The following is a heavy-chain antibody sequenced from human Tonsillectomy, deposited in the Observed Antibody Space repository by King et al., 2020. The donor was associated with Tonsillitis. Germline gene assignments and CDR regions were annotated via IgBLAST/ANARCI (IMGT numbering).Heavy chain of an antibody. CDR1: GYTFTNYD. CDR3: ASYYDFWSGYDAFDI. V-gene: IGHV1-8*01. D-gene: IGHD3-3*01. Sequence: HVQLVESGAEVKKPGASVKVSCKASGYTFTNYDIHWVRQATGQGLEWMGWMNPNSDNTGYAQKFQGRVTMTRDTSISTAYMELSSLRSEDTAVYYCASYYDFWSGYDAFDIWGQGTMVTVSS. J-gene: IGHJ3*02. CDR2: MNPNSDNT.